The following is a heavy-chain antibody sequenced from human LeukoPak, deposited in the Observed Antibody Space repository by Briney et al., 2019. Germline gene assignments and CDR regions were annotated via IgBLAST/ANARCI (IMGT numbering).Heavy chain of an antibody. J-gene: IGHJ4*02. CDR3: AKDRGGGITMVVLVYDY. CDR2: IRARCNYT. D-gene: IGHD3-22*01. Sequence: GRCLRLSCAVSGFTFSNYAMSWVSRAPAKGLEWVSTIRARCNYTYYADSVKGRFTISRDSSKNTLYLQMNSLRAEDTAVYYCAKDRGGGITMVVLVYDYWGQGTLVTVSS. CDR1: GFTFSNYA. V-gene: IGHV3-23*01.